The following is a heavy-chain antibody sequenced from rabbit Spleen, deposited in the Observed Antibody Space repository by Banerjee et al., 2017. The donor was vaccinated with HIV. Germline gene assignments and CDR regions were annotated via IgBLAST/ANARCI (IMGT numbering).Heavy chain of an antibody. Sequence: QLVESGGGLVQPGGSLKLSCKASGFDFSVYGLSWVRQAPGKGLEWIACIDTNDGDTDYANWPKGRFTISKTSSTTVTLQMTSLTAADTATYFCARNYVNAFDHWGPGTLVTVS. D-gene: IGHD1-1*01. CDR2: IDTNDGDT. CDR3: ARNYVNAFDH. CDR1: GFDFSVYG. J-gene: IGHJ2*01. V-gene: IGHV1S45*01.